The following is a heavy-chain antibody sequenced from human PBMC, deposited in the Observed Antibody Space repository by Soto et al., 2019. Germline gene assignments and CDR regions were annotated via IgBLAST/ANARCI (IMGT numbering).Heavy chain of an antibody. Sequence: GGSLRLSCAASGFTFSSYGMHWFRQAPGKGLEWVAVISYDGSNKYYADSVKGRFTISRDNSKNTLYLQMNSLRAEDTAVYYCAKGHSSGWYYFDYWGQGTLVTVSS. CDR1: GFTFSSYG. J-gene: IGHJ4*02. V-gene: IGHV3-30*18. CDR2: ISYDGSNK. CDR3: AKGHSSGWYYFDY. D-gene: IGHD6-19*01.